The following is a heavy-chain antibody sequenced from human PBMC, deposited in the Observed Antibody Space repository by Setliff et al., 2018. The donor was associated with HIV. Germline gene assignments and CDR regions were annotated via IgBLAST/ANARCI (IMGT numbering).Heavy chain of an antibody. V-gene: IGHV5-51*01. J-gene: IGHJ6*02. CDR3: ARHINSYWYGDGMDV. D-gene: IGHD2-8*02. CDR1: GYSFTSYW. CDR2: IYPGDSDT. Sequence: GESLKISCMGSGYSFTSYWIAWVRQMPGKGLEWMGLIYPGDSDTRYSPSFQGQVTISVDKSIRTAYLQWSSLKASDTATYYCARHINSYWYGDGMDVWGQGTMVTAP.